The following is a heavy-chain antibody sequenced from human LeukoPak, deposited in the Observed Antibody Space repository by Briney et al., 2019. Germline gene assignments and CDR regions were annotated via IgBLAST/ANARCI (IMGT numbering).Heavy chain of an antibody. CDR2: ISYDGSNK. V-gene: IGHV3-30*18. CDR3: AKDFGSGSYTPPNWFDP. J-gene: IGHJ5*02. CDR1: GFTFSSYG. Sequence: PGKSLRLSCAASGFTFSSYGMHWVRQVPGKGLEWVAVISYDGSNKYYADSVKGRSTISRDNSKNTLYLQMNSRRAEDTAVYYCAKDFGSGSYTPPNWFDPWGQGTLVTVSS. D-gene: IGHD3-10*01.